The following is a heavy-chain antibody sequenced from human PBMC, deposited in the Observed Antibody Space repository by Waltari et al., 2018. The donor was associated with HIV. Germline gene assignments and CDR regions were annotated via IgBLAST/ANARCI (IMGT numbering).Heavy chain of an antibody. D-gene: IGHD3-22*01. CDR3: ARAIIGHDDSTGRFDS. V-gene: IGHV4-59*01. J-gene: IGHJ4*02. CDR2: IYYTGST. CDR1: GASICVYS. Sequence: QVHLQESGPGLVKPTETLSLPCPVSGASICVYSWTWIRQPPGKGLEWIGYIYYTGSTNYNPSLKSRVTILVDTSKNQFSLKLSSVIAADTVVYSCARAIIGHDDSTGRFDSWGQGTLVTVSS.